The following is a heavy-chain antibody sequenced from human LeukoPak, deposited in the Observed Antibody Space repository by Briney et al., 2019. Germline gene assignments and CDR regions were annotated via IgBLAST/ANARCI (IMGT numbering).Heavy chain of an antibody. CDR2: IKGDDSAR. V-gene: IGHV3-7*01. CDR3: ARDVVGSLDY. J-gene: IGHJ4*02. D-gene: IGHD1-26*01. CDR1: GFTFSTYW. Sequence: GGSLRLSCAASGFTFSTYWMAWVRQAPGKGLEWVANIKGDDSARHQADSVKGRFTISRDNARNSVYLQMSSLRGEDTAIYYCARDVVGSLDYWGQGTLVTVSS.